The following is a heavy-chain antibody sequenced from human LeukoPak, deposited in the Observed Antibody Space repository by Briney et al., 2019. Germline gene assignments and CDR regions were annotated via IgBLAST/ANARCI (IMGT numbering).Heavy chain of an antibody. Sequence: GGSLRLSCAASGFTFSSYEMNWVRQAPGKGPEWVSYISSSGSTIYYADSVKGRFTISRDNAKYSLYLQMNSLRAEDTAVYYCARDSRPEMATITPYYYYYYMDVWGKGTTVTISS. CDR2: ISSSGSTI. CDR1: GFTFSSYE. J-gene: IGHJ6*03. V-gene: IGHV3-48*03. D-gene: IGHD5-24*01. CDR3: ARDSRPEMATITPYYYYYYMDV.